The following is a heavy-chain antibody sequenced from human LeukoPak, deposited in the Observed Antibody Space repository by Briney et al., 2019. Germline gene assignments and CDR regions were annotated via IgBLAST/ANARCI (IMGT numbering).Heavy chain of an antibody. V-gene: IGHV3-53*01. D-gene: IGHD6-13*01. Sequence: PGGSLRLSCAASGFTVSSNYMSWVRRAPGKGLEWVAVIFSGGSTYYADSVQGRFTISRDNSKNTLYLQMNSLRAEDTAVYYCAKETAAAGTIVYWGQGTLVTVSS. CDR1: GFTVSSNY. CDR2: IFSGGST. J-gene: IGHJ4*02. CDR3: AKETAAAGTIVY.